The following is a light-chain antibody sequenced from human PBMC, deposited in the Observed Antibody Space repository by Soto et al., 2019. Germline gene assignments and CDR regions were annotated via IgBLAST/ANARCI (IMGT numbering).Light chain of an antibody. CDR2: EVS. CDR3: SAYTARSTLV. J-gene: IGLJ3*02. CDR1: SSEVGGYNY. Sequence: QSALTQPASVSGSPGQSITISCTGTSSEVGGYNYVSWYQQHPGKAPKLMIYEVSNRPSGVSNRFSGSKSGNTASLTISGLQAEDEADYYCSAYTARSTLVFGGGTQLTVL. V-gene: IGLV2-14*01.